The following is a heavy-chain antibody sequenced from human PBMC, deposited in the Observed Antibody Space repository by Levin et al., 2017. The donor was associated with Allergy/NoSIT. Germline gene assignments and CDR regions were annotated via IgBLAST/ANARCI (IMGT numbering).Heavy chain of an antibody. CDR3: ARDGKSGWDWTATEIDY. J-gene: IGHJ4*02. CDR2: ISSSGSTI. CDR1: GFTFSDYY. D-gene: IGHD6-19*01. Sequence: LSLTCAASGFTFSDYYMSWIRQAPGKGLEWVSYISSSGSTIYYADSVKGRFTISRDNAKNSLYLQMNSLRAEDTAVYYCARDGKSGWDWTATEIDYWGQGTLVTVSS. V-gene: IGHV3-11*01.